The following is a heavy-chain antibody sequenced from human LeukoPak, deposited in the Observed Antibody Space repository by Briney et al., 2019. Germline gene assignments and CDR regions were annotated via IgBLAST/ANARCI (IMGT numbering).Heavy chain of an antibody. D-gene: IGHD3-9*01. V-gene: IGHV3-23*01. CDR1: GFTFSSYA. Sequence: GGSLRLSCAASGFTFSSYARSWVRQAPGKGLEWVSAISGSGGSTYYADSVKGRFTISRDNSKNTLYLQMNSLRAEDAAVYYCARLNYDILTGYLYYFDYWGQGTLVTVSS. CDR3: ARLNYDILTGYLYYFDY. J-gene: IGHJ4*02. CDR2: ISGSGGST.